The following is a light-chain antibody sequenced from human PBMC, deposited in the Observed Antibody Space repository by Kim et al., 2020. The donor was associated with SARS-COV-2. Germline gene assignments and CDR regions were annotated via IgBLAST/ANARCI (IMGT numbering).Light chain of an antibody. V-gene: IGLV1-47*01. J-gene: IGLJ3*02. CDR3: ATWDDSLSGWV. Sequence: HSLLTQPPSASGTPGQMVTISCSGSSSNIGINYVYWYQQLPGTAPKLLIYRNNQRPSGVPDRFSGSKSGTSASLAISGLRSEDEADYYCATWDDSLSGWVFGGGTQLTVL. CDR2: RNN. CDR1: SSNIGINY.